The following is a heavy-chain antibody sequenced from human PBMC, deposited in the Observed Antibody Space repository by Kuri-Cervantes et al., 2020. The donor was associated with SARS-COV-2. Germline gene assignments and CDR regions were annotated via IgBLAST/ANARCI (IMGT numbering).Heavy chain of an antibody. V-gene: IGHV3-30*19. J-gene: IGHJ3*02. D-gene: IGHD2-15*01. CDR3: ARDRVVEAFDI. Sequence: GGSLRLSCAASGFTFSSYGMHWVRQAPGKGLEWVAVISYDGSNKYYADSVKGRFTISRDNSKNTLYLQMNSLRAEDTAVYYCARDRVVEAFDIWGQGTMVTVSS. CDR1: GFTFSSYG. CDR2: ISYDGSNK.